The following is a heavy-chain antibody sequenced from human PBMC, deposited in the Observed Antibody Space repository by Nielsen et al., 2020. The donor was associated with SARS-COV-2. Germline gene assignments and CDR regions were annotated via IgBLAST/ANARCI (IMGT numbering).Heavy chain of an antibody. CDR2: VSRDGSDT. D-gene: IGHD2-21*02. Sequence: GGSLRLSCAASGFTFANYGIHWVRQVAGRGLEWVAIVSRDGSDTFYVDSVRGRFTISRDNSENTLFLQVNSLRSEDTAVFYCARVAGRVVVTAPIDSWGQGALVTVSS. CDR3: ARVAGRVVVTAPIDS. V-gene: IGHV3-30*03. CDR1: GFTFANYG. J-gene: IGHJ4*02.